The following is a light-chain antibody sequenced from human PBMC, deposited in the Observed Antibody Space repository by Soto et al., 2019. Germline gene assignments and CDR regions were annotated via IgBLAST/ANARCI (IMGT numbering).Light chain of an antibody. CDR3: QYYYIYAEA. V-gene: IGKV1-5*03. CDR1: QTISSW. Sequence: DIQMTQSPSTLSGSVGDRVTITCRASQTISSWLAWYQQKPGKAPKLLIYKASTLKSGFPSRFSGSGSGTEFTLTISSLQPDDFETKCCQYYYIYAEAFGQR. J-gene: IGKJ1*01. CDR2: KAS.